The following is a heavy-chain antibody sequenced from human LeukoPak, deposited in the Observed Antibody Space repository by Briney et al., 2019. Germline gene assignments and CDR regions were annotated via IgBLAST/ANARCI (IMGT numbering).Heavy chain of an antibody. CDR2: ISGSGAST. V-gene: IGHV3-23*01. CDR1: GFTLSSYA. J-gene: IGHJ6*02. CDR3: AKDYDILTGYYTPYYYYGMDV. D-gene: IGHD3-9*01. Sequence: GRSLRLSCAAYGFTLSSYAMSWVSQAPGKGLEWVSAISGSGASTYYADSVKGRFTISRDNSKNTLYLQMNSLRAEDTAVYYCAKDYDILTGYYTPYYYYGMDVWGQGTTVTVSS.